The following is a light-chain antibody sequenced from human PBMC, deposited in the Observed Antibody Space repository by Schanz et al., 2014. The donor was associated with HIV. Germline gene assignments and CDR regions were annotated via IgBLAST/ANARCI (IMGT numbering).Light chain of an antibody. CDR3: SSYTSSDTHV. CDR2: EVT. V-gene: IGLV2-14*02. CDR1: NGDVGTYNL. J-gene: IGLJ1*01. Sequence: QSALTQPASVSGSPGQSITISCTGTNGDVGTYNLVSWYQQHPGKAPKLMIYEVTKRPSGVPDRFSGSKSGNTASLTISGLQAEDEADYYCSSYTSSDTHVFGTGTKLTVL.